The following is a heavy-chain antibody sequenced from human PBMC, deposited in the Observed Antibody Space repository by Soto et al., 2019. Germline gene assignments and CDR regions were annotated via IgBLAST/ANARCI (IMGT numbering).Heavy chain of an antibody. CDR1: GFSLSTSGVG. V-gene: IGHV2-5*02. CDR2: IYWDDDK. D-gene: IGHD2-2*02. J-gene: IGHJ5*02. CDR3: AHRRGIGYCSSTSCYRENWFDP. Sequence: SGPTLVNPTQTLTLTCTFSGFSLSTSGVGVGWIRQPPGKALEWLALIYWDDDKRYSPSLKSRLTITKDTSKNQMVLTKTNMKPVDTATFYCAHRRGIGYCSSTSCYRENWFDPWGQGTLVTVSS.